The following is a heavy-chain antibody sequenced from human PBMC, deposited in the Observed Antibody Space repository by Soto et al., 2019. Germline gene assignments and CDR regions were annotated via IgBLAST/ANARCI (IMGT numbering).Heavy chain of an antibody. D-gene: IGHD1-26*01. CDR1: AYTFTSYG. Sequence: ASVKVSCNASAYTFTSYGISWVRQAPGQGLEWMGWISAYNGNTNNAQKLQGKVTMTTDTSTSTAYMELRSLRSDDRAVYYCARVPYSGSYYWGDYWGQGTLVTVSS. CDR2: ISAYNGNT. J-gene: IGHJ4*02. CDR3: ARVPYSGSYYWGDY. V-gene: IGHV1-18*04.